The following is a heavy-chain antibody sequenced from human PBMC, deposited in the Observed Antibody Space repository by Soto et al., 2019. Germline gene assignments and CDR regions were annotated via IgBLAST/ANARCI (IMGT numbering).Heavy chain of an antibody. D-gene: IGHD2-2*01. Sequence: ASVKVSCKASAYSLTTYHIHWVRQAPGQGLEWMGLINPDAGATNYAQRFQGRLRLTRDTSTSTVYMELRSLRFDDTAVYYCARGDIVLVPASEGNWFDPWGQGTLVTV. CDR2: INPDAGAT. J-gene: IGHJ5*02. CDR3: ARGDIVLVPASEGNWFDP. CDR1: AYSLTTYH. V-gene: IGHV1-46*01.